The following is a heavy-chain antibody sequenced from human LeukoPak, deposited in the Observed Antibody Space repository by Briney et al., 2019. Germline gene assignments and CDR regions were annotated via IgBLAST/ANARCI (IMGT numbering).Heavy chain of an antibody. J-gene: IGHJ6*02. Sequence: HPGGSLRLSCAASGFTFSSYGMHWVRQAPGKGLEWVAVISYDGSNKYYADSVKGRFTISRDNSKNTLYLQMNSLRAEDTAVYYCAKGRGSAYYYGMDVWGQGTTVTVSS. CDR2: ISYDGSNK. D-gene: IGHD3-10*01. CDR3: AKGRGSAYYYGMDV. CDR1: GFTFSSYG. V-gene: IGHV3-30*18.